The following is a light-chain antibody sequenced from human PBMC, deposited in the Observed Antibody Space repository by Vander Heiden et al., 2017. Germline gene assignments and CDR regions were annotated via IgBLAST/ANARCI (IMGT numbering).Light chain of an antibody. Sequence: ETVLTQSPATLSLSPGERATLSCRASQSVSSPLAWYQQKPGQAPRFLIYDASNRATGIPARFSGSGSGTDFTLTISSLEPEDFAVYYCQQRSSWPITFGQGTRMEIK. CDR2: DAS. V-gene: IGKV3-11*01. J-gene: IGKJ5*01. CDR1: QSVSSP. CDR3: QQRSSWPIT.